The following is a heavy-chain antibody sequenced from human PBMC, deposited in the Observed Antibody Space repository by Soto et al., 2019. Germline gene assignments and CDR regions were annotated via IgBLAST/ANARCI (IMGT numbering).Heavy chain of an antibody. CDR2: MNPNSGNT. CDR3: AGGPSSRVRKGDWFDP. D-gene: IGHD2-2*01. CDR1: GYTFTSYD. J-gene: IGHJ5*02. V-gene: IGHV1-8*01. Sequence: QVQLVQSGAEVKKPGASVKVSCKASGYTFTSYDINWVRQATGQGLEWMGWMNPNSGNTGYAQKFQGRVSMTRNTAISTAYRELSSLRAEDTAVYYCAGGPSSRVRKGDWFDPWGQGTLVTVPS.